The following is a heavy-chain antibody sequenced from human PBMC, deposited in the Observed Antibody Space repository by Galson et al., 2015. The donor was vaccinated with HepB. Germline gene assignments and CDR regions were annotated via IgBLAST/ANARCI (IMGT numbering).Heavy chain of an antibody. J-gene: IGHJ5*02. V-gene: IGHV3-11*06. CDR3: ARDRSGSGWFDP. CDR1: GFTFSDYY. D-gene: IGHD3-10*01. CDR2: ISSSSSYT. Sequence: SLRLSCAASGFTFSDYYMSWIRQAPGKGLEWVSYISSSSSYTNYADSVKGRFTISRDNAKNSLYLQMNSLRAEDTAVYYCARDRSGSGWFDPWGQGTLVTVSS.